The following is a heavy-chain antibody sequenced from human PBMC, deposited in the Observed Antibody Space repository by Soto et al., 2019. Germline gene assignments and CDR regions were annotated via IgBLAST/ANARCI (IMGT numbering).Heavy chain of an antibody. CDR1: GGTFSSYA. CDR2: IIPIFGTA. V-gene: IGHV1-69*13. D-gene: IGHD2-21*02. J-gene: IGHJ6*02. Sequence: SVKVSCKASGGTFSSYAISWVRQAPGQGLEWMGGIIPIFGTANYAQKFQGRVTITADESTSTAYMELSSLRSEDMAVYYCARTIVVVTAIRYYYYGMDVWGQGTTVTVSS. CDR3: ARTIVVVTAIRYYYYGMDV.